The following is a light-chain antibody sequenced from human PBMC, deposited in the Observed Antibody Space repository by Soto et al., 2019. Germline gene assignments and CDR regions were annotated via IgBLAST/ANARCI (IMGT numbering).Light chain of an antibody. Sequence: SYELTQPPSVSVSPGQTASITCSGDKLGDKYACWYQQKPGQSPVLVIYQDNKRPSGIPERFSGSISGNTATLTISETQALDEADYYCQAWDSSTDVVFGGGTKLTVL. V-gene: IGLV3-1*01. CDR3: QAWDSSTDVV. J-gene: IGLJ2*01. CDR2: QDN. CDR1: KLGDKY.